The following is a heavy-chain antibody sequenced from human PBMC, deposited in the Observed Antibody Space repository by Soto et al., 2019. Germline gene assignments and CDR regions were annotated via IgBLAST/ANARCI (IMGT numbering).Heavy chain of an antibody. J-gene: IGHJ3*02. CDR2: INSDGSST. CDR1: GFTFSSYW. Sequence: GGSLRLSCAASGFTFSSYWMHWVRQAPGKGLVWVSRINSDGSSTSYADSVKGRFTISRDNAKNTLYLQMNSLRAEDTAVYYCARVGEYSSGWYKGKAFDIWGQGTMVTVSS. CDR3: ARVGEYSSGWYKGKAFDI. D-gene: IGHD6-19*01. V-gene: IGHV3-74*01.